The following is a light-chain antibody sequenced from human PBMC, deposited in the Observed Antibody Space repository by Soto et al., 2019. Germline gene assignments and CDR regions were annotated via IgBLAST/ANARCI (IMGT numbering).Light chain of an antibody. CDR1: QTIRSNY. CDR2: GAS. J-gene: IGKJ1*01. CDR3: QQYGSSPWT. Sequence: ETVLTQSPGTLSLSPGERATLSCRASQTIRSNYFAWYRQTPGQAPSLLIYGASNRATGIADLFSGSGSGTDFPLISSRLAPEDFALYYCQQYGSSPWTFGQGTKVEIK. V-gene: IGKV3-20*01.